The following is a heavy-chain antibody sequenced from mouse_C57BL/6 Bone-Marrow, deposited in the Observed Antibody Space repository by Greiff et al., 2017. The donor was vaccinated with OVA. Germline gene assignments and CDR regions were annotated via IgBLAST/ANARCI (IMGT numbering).Heavy chain of an antibody. CDR1: GYTFTSYG. J-gene: IGHJ2*01. CDR2: IYPRSGNT. Sequence: VQGVESGAELARPGASVKLSCKASGYTFTSYGISWVKQRTGQGLEWIGEIYPRSGNTYYNEKFKGKATLTADKSSSTAYMELRSLTSEDSAVYFCARGERTDYFDYWGQGTTLTVSS. V-gene: IGHV1-81*01. CDR3: ARGERTDYFDY.